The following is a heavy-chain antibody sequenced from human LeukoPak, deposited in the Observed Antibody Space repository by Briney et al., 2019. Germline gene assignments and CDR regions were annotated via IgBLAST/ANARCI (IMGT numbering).Heavy chain of an antibody. CDR2: INWNGGGT. D-gene: IGHD3-22*01. Sequence: GGSLRLSCAASGFTFDDYGMSWVRQAPGKGLEWVSGINWNGGGTGYADSVKGRFTISRDNAKNSLYLQMNSLRAEDTALYYCARDWGGAYDSSGYDYWGQGTLVTVSS. J-gene: IGHJ4*02. CDR3: ARDWGGAYDSSGYDY. V-gene: IGHV3-20*04. CDR1: GFTFDDYG.